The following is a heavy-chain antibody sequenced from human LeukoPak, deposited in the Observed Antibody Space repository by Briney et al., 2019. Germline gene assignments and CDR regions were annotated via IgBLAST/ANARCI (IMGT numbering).Heavy chain of an antibody. CDR1: GFMFDDYG. V-gene: IGHV3-20*04. J-gene: IGHJ4*02. CDR2: INWNGGGT. CDR3: TREAAAGIDY. Sequence: GGSLRLSCAASGFMFDDYGMSWVRQAPGKGLEWVSGINWNGGGTRYVDSVKGRFTISRDNAKNSLYLQMNSLRAEDTAVYFCTREAAAGIDYWGQGTLVTVSS. D-gene: IGHD6-13*01.